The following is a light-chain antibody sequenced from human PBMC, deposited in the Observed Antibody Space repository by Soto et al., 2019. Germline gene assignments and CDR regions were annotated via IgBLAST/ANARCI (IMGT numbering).Light chain of an antibody. J-gene: IGKJ4*01. V-gene: IGKV1-5*03. CDR2: KAS. CDR1: QSVGTW. CDR3: HQYDNYST. Sequence: DIQMTQSPSTLSASVGDRVTITCRASQSVGTWLAWYQLKPGKAPNVLIYKASSLQSGVPSRFSGSGSGTEFPLTISSLQPDGFATYFCHQYDNYSTFGGGTRVEIK.